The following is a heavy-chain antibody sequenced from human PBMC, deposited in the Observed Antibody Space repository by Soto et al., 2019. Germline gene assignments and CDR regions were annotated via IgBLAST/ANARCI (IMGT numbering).Heavy chain of an antibody. J-gene: IGHJ5*02. V-gene: IGHV2-5*02. D-gene: IGHD3-10*02. CDR3: AHYVTSSPAGWFDP. CDR2: IYWDDDK. Sequence: QITLKESGPTLVKPTQTLTLTCTFSGLSLSTSGEAVGWIRQPPGKALEWLALIYWDDDKRYNPTLKTRLTITKDTSKNQVVLALPNMDPVDTATYSCAHYVTSSPAGWFDPWGQGILVTVSS. CDR1: GLSLSTSGEA.